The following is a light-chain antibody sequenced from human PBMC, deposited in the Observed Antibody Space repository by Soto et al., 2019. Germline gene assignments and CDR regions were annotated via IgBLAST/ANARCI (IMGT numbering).Light chain of an antibody. V-gene: IGKV1-39*01. CDR2: AAS. Sequence: DIQMTQYPSSLSASLGDRVTITCRASQSISSYLNWYQQKPGKAPKLLIYAASSLQSGVPSRFSGSGSGTDFTLTISSLQPEDFATYYCQQSYSTPWTFGQGTKVDVK. CDR1: QSISSY. CDR3: QQSYSTPWT. J-gene: IGKJ1*01.